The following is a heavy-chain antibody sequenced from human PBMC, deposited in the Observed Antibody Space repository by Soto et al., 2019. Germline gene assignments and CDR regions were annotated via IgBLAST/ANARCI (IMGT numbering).Heavy chain of an antibody. CDR3: AKGANDIVVVPAAMRIDYYYYYYMDV. CDR2: ISGSGGST. CDR1: GFTFSSYA. V-gene: IGHV3-23*01. J-gene: IGHJ6*03. Sequence: GGSLRLSCAASGFTFSSYAMSWVRQAPGKGLEWVSAISGSGGSTYYADSVKGRFTISRDNSKNTLYLQMNSLRAEDTAVYYCAKGANDIVVVPAAMRIDYYYYYYMDVWGKGTTVTVSS. D-gene: IGHD2-2*01.